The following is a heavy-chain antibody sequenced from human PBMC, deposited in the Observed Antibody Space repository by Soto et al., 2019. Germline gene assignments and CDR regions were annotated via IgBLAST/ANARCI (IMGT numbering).Heavy chain of an antibody. CDR2: SRDRDRGSVT. D-gene: IGHD3-16*01. V-gene: IGHV3-48*03. J-gene: IGHJ4*02. CDR1: GCTLSNYV. Sequence: CGSMRLSCAASGCTLSNYVMNRVLQATGRALEGMSYSRDRDRGSVTHYGDSVKGRFTISRDNAKNSLYLQKNSLRVEDTAVYYCATESWANPDYSAQGTLLTVPS. CDR3: ATESWANPDY.